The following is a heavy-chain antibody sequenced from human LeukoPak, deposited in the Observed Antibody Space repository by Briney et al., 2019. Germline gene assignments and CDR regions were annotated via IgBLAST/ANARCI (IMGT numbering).Heavy chain of an antibody. D-gene: IGHD5-18*01. Sequence: GGSLRLSCAASGFTFSSYWMSWVRQAPGKGLEWVANIKQDGSEKYYVDSVKGRFTISRDNAKNSLYLQMNSPRAEDTAVYYCARISPERGYSYGPLDNYFDYWGQGTLVTVSS. V-gene: IGHV3-7*01. CDR2: IKQDGSEK. CDR1: GFTFSSYW. J-gene: IGHJ4*02. CDR3: ARISPERGYSYGPLDNYFDY.